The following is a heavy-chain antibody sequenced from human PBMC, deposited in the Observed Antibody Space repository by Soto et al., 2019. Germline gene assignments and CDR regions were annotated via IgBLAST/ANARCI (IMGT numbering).Heavy chain of an antibody. CDR2: IDWDDDK. J-gene: IGHJ3*02. CDR3: ARTSGSYPIHAAFDI. CDR1: GFSLSTSGMC. Sequence: GSGPTLVNPTQTLTLTCTFSGFSLSTSGMCVSWIRQPPGKALEWLARIDWDDDKYYSTSLKTRLTISKDTSKNQVVLTMTNMDPVDTATYYCARTSGSYPIHAAFDIWGQGTMVTVSS. V-gene: IGHV2-70*11. D-gene: IGHD3-10*01.